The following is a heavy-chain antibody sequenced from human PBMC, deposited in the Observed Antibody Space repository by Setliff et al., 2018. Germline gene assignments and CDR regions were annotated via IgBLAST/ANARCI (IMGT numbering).Heavy chain of an antibody. J-gene: IGHJ4*02. CDR2: IYNSGST. CDR1: GVSTSSGDYY. D-gene: IGHD4-17*01. V-gene: IGHV4-30-4*08. CDR3: ARANGDFVSHSFDY. Sequence: SETLPLTCTVSGVSTSSGDYYWSWIRQPPGKGLEWIGYIYNSGSTYYNPSLKSRVSISLDTSNNQFSLKVNSVTAADTAVYYCARANGDFVSHSFDYWGQGTLVTVSS.